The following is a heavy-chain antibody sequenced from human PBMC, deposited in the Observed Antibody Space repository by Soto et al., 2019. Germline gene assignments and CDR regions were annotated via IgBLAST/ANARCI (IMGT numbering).Heavy chain of an antibody. D-gene: IGHD2-2*01. CDR2: IIPIFGTR. CDR3: ARERYCSSTSCYDDAFDI. V-gene: IGHV1-69*06. Sequence: SVKVSCKASGGTFSNYAITWVRQAPGQGLEWLGRIIPIFGTRDYAQKFQGRVTITADKSTSTAYMELSSLRSEDTAVYYCARERYCSSTSCYDDAFDIWGQGTMVTVSS. J-gene: IGHJ3*02. CDR1: GGTFSNYA.